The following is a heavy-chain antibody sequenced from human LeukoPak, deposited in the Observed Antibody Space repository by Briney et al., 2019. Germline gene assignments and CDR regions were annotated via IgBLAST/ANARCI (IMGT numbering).Heavy chain of an antibody. D-gene: IGHD3-22*01. J-gene: IGHJ3*02. V-gene: IGHV3-73*01. CDR2: IRSKANSYAT. CDR3: VLAYYYDSSDAFDI. CDR1: GFTFSGSA. Sequence: GGSLRLSCAASGFTFSGSAMHWVRQASGKGLEWVGRIRSKANSYATAYAASVKGRFTISRDDSKNTAYLQMNSLKTEDTAVYYCVLAYYYDSSDAFDIWGQGTMVTVSS.